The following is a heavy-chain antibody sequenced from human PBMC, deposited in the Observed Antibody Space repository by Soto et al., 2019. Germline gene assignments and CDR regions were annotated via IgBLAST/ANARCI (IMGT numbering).Heavy chain of an antibody. J-gene: IGHJ6*02. V-gene: IGHV4-59*01. Sequence: SETLSLTCTVSGVSITSSYWSWIRRPPGKGLEWIAYIYDTGISGYTPSTSYNPSLKSRVTMSVDTSKSQFSLKLTSVTAADTAVYYCARGEDAFFYYGLDVWGQGITVTVSS. CDR2: IYDTGISGYTPST. CDR3: ARGEDAFFYYGLDV. CDR1: GVSITSSY.